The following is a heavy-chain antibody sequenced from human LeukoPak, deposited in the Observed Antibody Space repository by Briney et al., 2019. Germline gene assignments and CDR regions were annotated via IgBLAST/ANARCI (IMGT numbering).Heavy chain of an antibody. CDR1: GFTFTSYW. Sequence: GGSLRLSCAASGFTFTSYWMTWVRQAPVKGLEWVASVGHDGSEKHCVDSVKGRFTISRDNTRNSVYLEMNSLRAEDTAVYYCARDHYTLGVVIIGRYFDYWGQGTLVTVSS. CDR3: ARDHYTLGVVIIGRYFDY. J-gene: IGHJ4*02. CDR2: VGHDGSEK. V-gene: IGHV3-7*01. D-gene: IGHD3-3*01.